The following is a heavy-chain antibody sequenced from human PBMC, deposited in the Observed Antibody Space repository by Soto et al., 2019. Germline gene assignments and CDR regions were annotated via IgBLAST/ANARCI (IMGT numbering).Heavy chain of an antibody. V-gene: IGHV4-30-4*01. CDR3: VRTAREGAVAPHWFDR. J-gene: IGHJ5*02. Sequence: LSLPCTVSRASIRSTDYYWSWIRQAPEKGLEWIGYVYYTGSTYYNPSLMSRLTISVDTSKNQFSLKLTSVTAAETAVYYCVRTAREGAVAPHWFDRWGQGTQFTVSS. CDR2: VYYTGST. D-gene: IGHD2-21*02. CDR1: RASIRSTDYY.